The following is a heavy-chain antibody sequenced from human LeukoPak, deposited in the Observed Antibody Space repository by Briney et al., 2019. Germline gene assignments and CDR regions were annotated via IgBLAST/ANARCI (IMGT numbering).Heavy chain of an antibody. D-gene: IGHD3-3*01. CDR3: ARDGVVTMELDY. V-gene: IGHV4-61*02. Sequence: SETLSLTCTVSGDSISNSRHYWSWIRQPAGKALEWIGRIYPSGNTNYNPSLKSRVSISLDTSKNQFSLNLKSVTAAHTAMYYCARDGVVTMELDYQGQGTLVAVSS. J-gene: IGHJ4*02. CDR2: IYPSGNT. CDR1: GDSISNSRHY.